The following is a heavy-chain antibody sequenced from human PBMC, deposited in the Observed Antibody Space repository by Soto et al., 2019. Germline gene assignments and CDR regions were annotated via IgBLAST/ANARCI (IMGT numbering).Heavy chain of an antibody. CDR1: GYRFSSYW. CDR2: IYPGDSDI. D-gene: IGHD3-10*01. J-gene: IGHJ5*02. CDR3: ARRSSGSGYWFDP. V-gene: IGHV5-51*01. Sequence: PGESLKISCQGSGYRFSSYWIPWVRQMPGKGLEWMGIIYPGDSDIKYNPSFQGHVTISADKSISTAFLQWSSLKASDTAMYYCARRSSGSGYWFDPWGQGTLVTVSS.